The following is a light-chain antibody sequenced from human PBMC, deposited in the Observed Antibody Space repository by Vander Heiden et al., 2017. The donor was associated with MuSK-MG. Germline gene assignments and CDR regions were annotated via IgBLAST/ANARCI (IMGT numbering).Light chain of an antibody. CDR1: QSVSRNY. Sequence: EIVLTQSPGTLSLSPGERATLSCRATQSVSRNYLAWYQQKPGQAPRLLIYGASSRATGIPDRFSGSGSGTDFTLTISRLEPEDFAVYYCQQYGRSPWTFGQEAKVEIK. J-gene: IGKJ1*01. V-gene: IGKV3-20*01. CDR3: QQYGRSPWT. CDR2: GAS.